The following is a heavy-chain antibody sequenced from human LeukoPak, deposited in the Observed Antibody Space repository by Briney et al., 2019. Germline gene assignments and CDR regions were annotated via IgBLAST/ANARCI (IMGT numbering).Heavy chain of an antibody. Sequence: TGGSLRLSCAASGFTFSDYYMSWIRQAPGKGLEWVSYISSSGSTIYYADSVKGRFTISRDNAKNSLYLQMNSLRAEDTAIYYCAKNFRSMTSPRTWSYFDSWGQGTLVSVSS. V-gene: IGHV3-11*01. CDR1: GFTFSDYY. CDR3: AKNFRSMTSPRTWSYFDS. D-gene: IGHD2/OR15-2a*01. J-gene: IGHJ4*02. CDR2: ISSSGSTI.